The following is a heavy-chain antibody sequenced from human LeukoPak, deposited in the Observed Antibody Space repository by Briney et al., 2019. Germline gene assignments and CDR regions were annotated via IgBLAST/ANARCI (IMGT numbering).Heavy chain of an antibody. V-gene: IGHV4-39*07. CDR1: GGSINSGSSY. CDR2: IFYSGST. D-gene: IGHD3-22*01. CDR3: ARARPDSGYLFRRDY. J-gene: IGHJ4*02. Sequence: SETLSLTCTVSGGSINSGSSYWGWSRQPPGKGLEWIGSIFYSGSTYYNPSLKSRVTISIDTSKNQFSLKLSSVTAADTAVYYCARARPDSGYLFRRDYWGQGTLVTVSS.